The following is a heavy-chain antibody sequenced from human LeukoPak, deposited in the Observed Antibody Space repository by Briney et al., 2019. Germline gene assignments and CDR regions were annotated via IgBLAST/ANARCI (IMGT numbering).Heavy chain of an antibody. D-gene: IGHD1-1*01. CDR3: ASRGGRNDDRDY. Sequence: ASVKVSCKASGYTFTSYYMHWVRQAPGQGLEWMGIISPSGGSTSYAQKFQGRVTMTRDTSTSTVYMELSSLRSEDTAVYYCASRGGRNDDRDYWGQGTLVTVSS. CDR1: GYTFTSYY. V-gene: IGHV1-46*01. J-gene: IGHJ4*02. CDR2: ISPSGGST.